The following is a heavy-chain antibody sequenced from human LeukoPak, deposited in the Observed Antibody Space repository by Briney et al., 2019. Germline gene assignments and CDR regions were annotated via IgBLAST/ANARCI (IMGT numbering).Heavy chain of an antibody. J-gene: IGHJ5*02. V-gene: IGHV4-39*07. D-gene: IGHD4-17*01. CDR2: IYYSGST. CDR1: GGSISSSSYY. Sequence: NPSETLSLTCAVSGGSISSSSYYWGWIRQPPGKGLEWIGSIYYSGSTYYNPSLKSRVTISVDTSKNQFSLKLSSVTATDTAVYYCARRTLTVTTFFSRTNWFDPWGQGTLVTVSS. CDR3: ARRTLTVTTFFSRTNWFDP.